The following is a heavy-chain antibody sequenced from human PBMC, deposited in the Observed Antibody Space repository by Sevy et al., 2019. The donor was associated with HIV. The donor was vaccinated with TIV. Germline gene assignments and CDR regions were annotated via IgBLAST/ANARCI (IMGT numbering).Heavy chain of an antibody. D-gene: IGHD3-16*01. CDR1: GYNFTSYY. CDR2: ITPSGDTT. V-gene: IGHV1-46*01. Sequence: ASVKVSCKAAGYNFTSYYIHWVRQAPGQGLEWMGIITPSGDTTTYSQKFQGTVTMTSDTSTRTVYMELSSLRYDDTAVCYCTRVRSFGFEYWGQGTLVTVSS. J-gene: IGHJ4*02. CDR3: TRVRSFGFEY.